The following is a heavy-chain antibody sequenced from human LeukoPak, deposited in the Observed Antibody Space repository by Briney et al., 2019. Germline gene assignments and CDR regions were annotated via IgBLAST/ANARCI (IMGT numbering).Heavy chain of an antibody. J-gene: IGHJ5*02. CDR2: IFYRGGT. Sequence: SETLSLTCTVSGGSMSRYYWSWIRQSPGKGLEWIGYIFYRGGTNYNPSLRGRVTISVDTSKNQFSLKLSSVTAADTAVYYCARGNGRWLQFNWFDPWGQGTLVTVSS. V-gene: IGHV4-59*01. CDR1: GGSMSRYY. D-gene: IGHD5-24*01. CDR3: ARGNGRWLQFNWFDP.